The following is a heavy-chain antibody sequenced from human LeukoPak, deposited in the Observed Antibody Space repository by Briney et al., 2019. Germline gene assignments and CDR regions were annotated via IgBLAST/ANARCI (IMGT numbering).Heavy chain of an antibody. Sequence: GASVKVSCKASGGTFSSYAISWVRQAPGQGLEWMGGIIPIFGTANYAQKFQGRVTITRDTSASTAYMELSSLRSEDTAVYYCARDTKGYYDSSGYYNYWGQGTLVTVSS. J-gene: IGHJ4*02. V-gene: IGHV1-69*05. CDR1: GGTFSSYA. D-gene: IGHD3-22*01. CDR3: ARDTKGYYDSSGYYNY. CDR2: IIPIFGTA.